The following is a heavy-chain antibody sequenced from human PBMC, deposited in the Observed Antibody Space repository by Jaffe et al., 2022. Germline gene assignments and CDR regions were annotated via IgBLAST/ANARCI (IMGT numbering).Heavy chain of an antibody. CDR3: ARRAYDILTGSFSGFDY. CDR1: GGSISSGSYY. J-gene: IGHJ4*02. Sequence: QVQLQESGPGLVKPSQTLSLTCTVSGGSISSGSYYWSWIRQPAGKGLEWIGRIYTSGSTNYNPSLKSRVTISVDTSKNQFSLKLSSVTAADTAVYYCARRAYDILTGSFSGFDYWGQGTLVTVSS. D-gene: IGHD3-9*01. CDR2: IYTSGST. V-gene: IGHV4-61*02.